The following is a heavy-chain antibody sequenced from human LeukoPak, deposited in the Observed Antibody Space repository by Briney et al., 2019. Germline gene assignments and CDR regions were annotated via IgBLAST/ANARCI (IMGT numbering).Heavy chain of an antibody. CDR2: MGGSGGST. Sequence: PGGSLRLSCAASGFTFSSYAMSWVRQAPGKGLEWVSAMGGSGGSTYYADSVKGRFTISRDNSKNTLYLQMNSLRAEDTAVYYCARLSGSYRLDHWGQGTLVTVSS. CDR3: ARLSGSYRLDH. J-gene: IGHJ5*02. CDR1: GFTFSSYA. V-gene: IGHV3-23*01. D-gene: IGHD1-26*01.